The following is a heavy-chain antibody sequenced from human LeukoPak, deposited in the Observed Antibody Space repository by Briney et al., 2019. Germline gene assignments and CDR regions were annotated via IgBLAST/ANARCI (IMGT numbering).Heavy chain of an antibody. CDR3: ARAPVAGAPGDY. D-gene: IGHD6-19*01. Sequence: ASVKVPCKASGYTFSGFYMHWVRQAPGQGLEWMGIINPSGGSTSYAQKFQGRVTMTRDTSTSTVYMELSSLRSEDTAVYYCARAPVAGAPGDYWGQGTLVTVSS. J-gene: IGHJ4*02. V-gene: IGHV1-46*01. CDR2: INPSGGST. CDR1: GYTFSGFY.